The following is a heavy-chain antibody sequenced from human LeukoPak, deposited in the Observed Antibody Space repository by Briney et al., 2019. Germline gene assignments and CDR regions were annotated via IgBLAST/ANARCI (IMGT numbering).Heavy chain of an antibody. CDR2: ISWNSGSI. V-gene: IGHV3-9*01. D-gene: IGHD3-10*01. CDR3: AKDLMVRAYYYYYGMDV. CDR1: GFTFDDYA. Sequence: PGGSLRLSCAASGFTFDDYAIHWVRQAPGKGLEWVSGISWNSGSIGYADSVKGRFTISRDNAKNSLYLQMNSLRAEDTALYYCAKDLMVRAYYYYYGMDVWGQGTTVTVSS. J-gene: IGHJ6*02.